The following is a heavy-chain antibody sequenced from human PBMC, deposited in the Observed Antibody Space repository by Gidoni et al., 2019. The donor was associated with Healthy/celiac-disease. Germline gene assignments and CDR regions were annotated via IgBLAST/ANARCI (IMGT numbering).Heavy chain of an antibody. V-gene: IGHV3-48*01. CDR1: GFNLSSDS. Sequence: EVQLVEDGGGLVQRGGSLRLSWAASGFNLSSDSRNWVRQAPGKGLEWVSYISSIISPIYYAYSVKGRFTISIDNAKTSLYLQMISLRAEDTAVYYCARDGAYLDTAMATDYWGQGTLVTVSS. CDR2: ISSIISPI. D-gene: IGHD5-18*01. J-gene: IGHJ4*02. CDR3: ARDGAYLDTAMATDY.